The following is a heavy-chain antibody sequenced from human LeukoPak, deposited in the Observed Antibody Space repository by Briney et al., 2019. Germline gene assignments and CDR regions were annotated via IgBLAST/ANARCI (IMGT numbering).Heavy chain of an antibody. Sequence: GGSLRLSCAASGFTFSSYAMSWVRQAPGKGLEWVSAISGSGGSTYYADSVKGRFTISRDNSKNSLFLQMNSLKTEDTAVYYCSASVAVATYVSWGQGTLVTVSS. V-gene: IGHV3-23*01. CDR1: GFTFSSYA. CDR2: ISGSGGST. J-gene: IGHJ5*02. CDR3: SASVAVATYVS. D-gene: IGHD2-15*01.